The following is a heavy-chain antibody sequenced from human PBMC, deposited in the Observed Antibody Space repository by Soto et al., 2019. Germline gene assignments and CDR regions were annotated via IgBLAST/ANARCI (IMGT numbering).Heavy chain of an antibody. CDR3: ARGEGYCSGGSCYSYYMDV. CDR2: MNPNSGNT. D-gene: IGHD2-15*01. CDR1: GYTFTSYD. V-gene: IGHV1-8*01. Sequence: ASVKVSCKASGYTFTSYDINWVRQATGQGLEWMGWMNPNSGNTGYAQKFQGRVTMTRNTSISTAYMELSSLRSEDTAVYYCARGEGYCSGGSCYSYYMDVWGKGTTVTVSS. J-gene: IGHJ6*03.